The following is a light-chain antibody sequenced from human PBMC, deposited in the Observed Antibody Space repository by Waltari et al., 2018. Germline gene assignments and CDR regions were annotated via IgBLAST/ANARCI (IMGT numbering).Light chain of an antibody. CDR3: QQYNYLAT. V-gene: IGKV3-15*01. CDR1: QHINSD. Sequence: EIVMTQSPATLSVSPGERATLSCRASQHINSDLAWYQQTPGQAPRLLIHGAFNRGTGIPARFSGSGSGTEFTLTISSLQSEDFAVYYCQQYNYLATFGQGTKVEIK. CDR2: GAF. J-gene: IGKJ1*01.